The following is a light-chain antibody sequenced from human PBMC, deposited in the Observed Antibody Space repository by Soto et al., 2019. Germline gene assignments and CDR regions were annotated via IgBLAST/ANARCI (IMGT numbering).Light chain of an antibody. CDR1: QNINTY. CDR3: QQYTNWPSWT. CDR2: GAS. V-gene: IGKV3-15*01. Sequence: EKVMTQSLATLSMSPGERATLSCRASQNINTYLAWYQQKPGQAPRLLIYGASTRATGIPARFSGSGSGTEFTLTISSLQSEDFAVYYCQQYTNWPSWTFGQGTKV. J-gene: IGKJ1*01.